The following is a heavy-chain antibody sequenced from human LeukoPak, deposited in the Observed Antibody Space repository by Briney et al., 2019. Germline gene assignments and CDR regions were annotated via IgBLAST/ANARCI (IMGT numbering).Heavy chain of an antibody. Sequence: SQTLSLTCTVSGDSISSGYYWGWIRQPPGKGLEWIGSIYHSGSTYYNPSLKSRVTISVDTSKNQFSLKLSSVTAADTAVYYCARVSYYYMDVWGKGTTVTVSS. CDR3: ARVSYYYMDV. CDR2: IYHSGST. J-gene: IGHJ6*03. D-gene: IGHD2/OR15-2a*01. V-gene: IGHV4-38-2*02. CDR1: GDSISSGYY.